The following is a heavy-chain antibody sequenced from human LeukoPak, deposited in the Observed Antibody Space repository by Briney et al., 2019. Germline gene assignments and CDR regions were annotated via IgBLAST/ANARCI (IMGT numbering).Heavy chain of an antibody. CDR3: ARRHVSSSWSEFDY. V-gene: IGHV3-21*06. Sequence: GGSLILSCAASGFTFSDYSLNWVRQAPGKGLEWVSCISGDSRYIYYADSVKGRSTISRDNAQNSLYSNMNSLRAEDMAVYYCARRHVSSSWSEFDYWGQGTLVTVSS. CDR1: GFTFSDYS. J-gene: IGHJ4*02. CDR2: ISGDSRYI. D-gene: IGHD6-13*01.